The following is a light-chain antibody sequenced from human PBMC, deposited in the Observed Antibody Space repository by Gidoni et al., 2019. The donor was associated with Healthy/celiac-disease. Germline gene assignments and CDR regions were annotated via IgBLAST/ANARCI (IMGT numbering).Light chain of an antibody. CDR2: SKN. CDR1: SSNIGSNT. CDR3: AAWDDSLNGFWV. Sequence: QSVLTQPPSASGTPGQRVTISCSGSSSNIGSNTVTWYQQLPGTAPKPLIYSKNQRPSGVPDRFSGSKSGTSASLAISGLQSEDEADYYCAAWDDSLNGFWVFGGGTKLTVL. V-gene: IGLV1-44*01. J-gene: IGLJ3*02.